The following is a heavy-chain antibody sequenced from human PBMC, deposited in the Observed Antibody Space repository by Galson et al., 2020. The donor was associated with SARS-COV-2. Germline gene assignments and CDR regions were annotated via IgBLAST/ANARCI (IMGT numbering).Heavy chain of an antibody. CDR2: ISAYNGNT. Sequence: ASVKVSCKASGYTFTSYGISWVRQAPGQGLEWMGWISAYNGNTNYAQKLQGRVTMTTDTSTSTAYMELRSLRSDDTALYYCARRGLSSYYYGMDVWGQGTTVTVSS. V-gene: IGHV1-18*01. D-gene: IGHD3-16*01. CDR3: ARRGLSSYYYGMDV. J-gene: IGHJ6*02. CDR1: GYTFTSYG.